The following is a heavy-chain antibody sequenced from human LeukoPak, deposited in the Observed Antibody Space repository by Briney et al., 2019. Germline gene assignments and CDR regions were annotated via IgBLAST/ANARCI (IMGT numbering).Heavy chain of an antibody. CDR3: ARDRTGTVPGSY. J-gene: IGHJ4*02. V-gene: IGHV1-2*02. Sequence: ASVKVSCKASGYTFTGYYTHWVRQAPGQGLEWMGWINPNSGGTNYAQKFQGRVTMTRDTSISTAYMELSRLRSDDTAVYYCARDRTGTVPGSYWGQGALVTVSS. CDR2: INPNSGGT. D-gene: IGHD1-1*01. CDR1: GYTFTGYY.